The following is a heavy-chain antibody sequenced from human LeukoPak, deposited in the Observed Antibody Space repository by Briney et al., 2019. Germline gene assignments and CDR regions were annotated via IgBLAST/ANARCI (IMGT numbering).Heavy chain of an antibody. V-gene: IGHV3-30*18. Sequence: GGSRRLSCAASGFTFSSYGMHWVGQAPGKGLEWVALIPYAGSNKYYADSVKGRFTISRDNSKNTLYLQMNSLTAEDTAVYYCAKDLNWVYYFDYWGQGALVTVSS. CDR2: IPYAGSNK. D-gene: IGHD7-27*01. J-gene: IGHJ4*02. CDR1: GFTFSSYG. CDR3: AKDLNWVYYFDY.